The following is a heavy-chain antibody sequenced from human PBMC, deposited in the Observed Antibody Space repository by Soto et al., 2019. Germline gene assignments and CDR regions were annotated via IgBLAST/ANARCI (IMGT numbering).Heavy chain of an antibody. V-gene: IGHV4-59*01. CDR3: ARTATTEIPYYYYYMDG. D-gene: IGHD1-1*01. J-gene: IGHJ6*03. Sequence: ASETLSLTCTVSGGSISSYYWSWIRQPPGKGLEWIGYIYYSGSTNYNPSLKSRVTISVDTPKNQFSLKLSSVTAADTAVYYCARTATTEIPYYYYYMDGWGKGTTVTVSS. CDR2: IYYSGST. CDR1: GGSISSYY.